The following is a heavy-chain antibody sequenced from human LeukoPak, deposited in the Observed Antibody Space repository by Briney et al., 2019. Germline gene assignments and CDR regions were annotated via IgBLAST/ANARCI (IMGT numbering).Heavy chain of an antibody. CDR1: GYTFSTYW. CDR3: ARVRSSWYYFDY. J-gene: IGHJ4*02. CDR2: IYPGDSDT. D-gene: IGHD6-13*01. Sequence: GESLKISCKGSGYTFSTYWIGWVRQVPGKGLEWMGIIYPGDSDTTYNPSFQGQVTISADKSISTAYLQWSSLKASDTAMYYCARVRSSWYYFDYWGQGTLVTVSS. V-gene: IGHV5-51*01.